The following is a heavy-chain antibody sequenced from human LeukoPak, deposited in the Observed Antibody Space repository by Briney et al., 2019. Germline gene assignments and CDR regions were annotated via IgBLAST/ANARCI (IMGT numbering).Heavy chain of an antibody. Sequence: GGSLRLSCAASGFTFSSYGMHWVRHAPGKGLEWVAYIRYDGNTKYYADSVKGRFTISRDNSKNTLFLQMNSLRAEDTAVYYCAKGVLVPPTYFDYWGQGTLVTVSS. J-gene: IGHJ4*02. V-gene: IGHV3-30*02. CDR1: GFTFSSYG. CDR2: IRYDGNTK. CDR3: AKGVLVPPTYFDY. D-gene: IGHD3-3*01.